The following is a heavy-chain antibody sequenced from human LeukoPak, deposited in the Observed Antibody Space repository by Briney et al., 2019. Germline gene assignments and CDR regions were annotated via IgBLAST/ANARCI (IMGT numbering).Heavy chain of an antibody. Sequence: SETLSLTCTVSGGSISSSSYYWGWIRQPPGKGLEWIGSIYYSGSTYYNPSLKSRVTMSVDTSKNQFSLKLSSVTAADTAVYYCARAFTDYGSGSYPSRNAFDIWGQGTMVTVSS. J-gene: IGHJ3*02. CDR1: GGSISSSSYY. D-gene: IGHD3-10*01. V-gene: IGHV4-39*07. CDR2: IYYSGST. CDR3: ARAFTDYGSGSYPSRNAFDI.